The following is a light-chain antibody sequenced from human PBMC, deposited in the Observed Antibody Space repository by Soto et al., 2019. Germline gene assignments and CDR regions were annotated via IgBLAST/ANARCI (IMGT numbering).Light chain of an antibody. CDR3: CSYAGSSTWV. J-gene: IGLJ1*01. CDR1: SIDVGSYKF. V-gene: IGLV2-23*01. Sequence: QSALTQPASVSGSPGQSITISCTGTSIDVGSYKFVSWYQQHPGKAPKLMIYEGSKRPSGVSNRFSGSKSGNTASLTISGLQAEDEADYYCCSYAGSSTWVFGTGTKVTVL. CDR2: EGS.